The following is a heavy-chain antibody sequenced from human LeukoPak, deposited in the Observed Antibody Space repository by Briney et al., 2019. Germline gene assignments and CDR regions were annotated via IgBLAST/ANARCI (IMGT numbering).Heavy chain of an antibody. V-gene: IGHV3-23*01. Sequence: PGGSLRLSCAASGFTFSNYDMGWVRQAPGKGLEWVSVISAGGNNIFYADSVRGRFTISRDNSRNAVDLQMNSLRAEDTAVYYCGKRSTSLRGRGNYWGQGALVTVSS. J-gene: IGHJ4*02. CDR1: GFTFSNYD. CDR3: GKRSTSLRGRGNY. D-gene: IGHD2-2*01. CDR2: ISAGGNNI.